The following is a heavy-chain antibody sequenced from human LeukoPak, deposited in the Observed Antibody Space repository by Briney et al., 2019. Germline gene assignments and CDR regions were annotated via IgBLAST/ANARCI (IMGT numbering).Heavy chain of an antibody. D-gene: IGHD6-13*01. CDR1: GFSFSSYG. J-gene: IGHJ5*02. Sequence: GGCLRLSCAASGFSFSSYGMHWVRQAPGKGLEWVAVIWYDGSNKYYADSVKGRFTISRDNSKNTLYLQMNRLRAEDTAVYYCASDGLYSSSNWFDPWGQGTLVTVSS. CDR3: ASDGLYSSSNWFDP. V-gene: IGHV3-33*01. CDR2: IWYDGSNK.